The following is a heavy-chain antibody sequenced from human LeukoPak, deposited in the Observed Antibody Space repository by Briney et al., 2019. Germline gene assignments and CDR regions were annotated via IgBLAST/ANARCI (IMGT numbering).Heavy chain of an antibody. V-gene: IGHV4-34*01. J-gene: IGHJ6*03. D-gene: IGHD1-14*01. CDR2: INHRGST. CDR3: ARWYNPNPYYYYSYMDV. CDR1: GGSFSGYY. Sequence: SETMSLTCAVYGGSFSGYYWSWNRQPPGEGREWNGEINHRGSTTYNPSLKSRATISVDTSKNQLSLQRISVAAADTAVYYCARWYNPNPYYYYSYMDVWGKGTTVSVSS.